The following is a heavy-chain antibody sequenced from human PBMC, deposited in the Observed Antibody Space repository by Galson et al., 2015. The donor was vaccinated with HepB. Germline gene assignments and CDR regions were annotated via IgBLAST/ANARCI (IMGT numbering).Heavy chain of an antibody. V-gene: IGHV1-69*02. Sequence: SVKVSCKASGGTFSSYTISWVRQAPGQGLEWMGRIIPILGIANYAQKFQGRVTITADKSTSTAYMELSSLRSEDTAVYYCARGQYSSGWRGTVYYGMDVWGQGTTVTVSS. CDR1: GGTFSSYT. CDR3: ARGQYSSGWRGTVYYGMDV. D-gene: IGHD6-19*01. CDR2: IIPILGIA. J-gene: IGHJ6*02.